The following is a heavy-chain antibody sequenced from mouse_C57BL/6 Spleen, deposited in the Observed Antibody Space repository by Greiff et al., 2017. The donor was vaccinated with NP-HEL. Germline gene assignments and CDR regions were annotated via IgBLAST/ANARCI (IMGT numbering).Heavy chain of an antibody. CDR3: ARRGYDGGYYAMDY. Sequence: VQLQQSGAELVKPGASVKISCKASGYAFSSYWMNWVKQRPGKGLEWIGQIYPGDGDTNYNGKFKGKATLTADKSSSTAYMQLSSLTSEDSAVYFCARRGYDGGYYAMDYWGQGTSVTVSS. CDR1: GYAFSSYW. CDR2: IYPGDGDT. D-gene: IGHD2-2*01. J-gene: IGHJ4*01. V-gene: IGHV1-80*01.